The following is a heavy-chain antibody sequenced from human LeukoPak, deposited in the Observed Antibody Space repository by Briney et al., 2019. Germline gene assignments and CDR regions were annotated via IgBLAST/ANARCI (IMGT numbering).Heavy chain of an antibody. CDR2: IYTSGST. J-gene: IGHJ3*02. V-gene: IGHV4-61*02. CDR1: GGSISSGSYY. D-gene: IGHD1-14*01. CDR3: ARVLHPDPIPTDAFDI. Sequence: SQTLSLTCTVSGGSISSGSYYWSWIRQPAGKGLEWIGRIYTSGSTNYNPSLKSRVTISVDTSKNQFSLKLSSVTAADTAVYYCARVLHPDPIPTDAFDIWGQGTMVTVSS.